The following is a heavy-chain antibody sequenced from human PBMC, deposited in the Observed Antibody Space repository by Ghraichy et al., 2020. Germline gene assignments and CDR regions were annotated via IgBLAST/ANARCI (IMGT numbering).Heavy chain of an antibody. CDR3: ARLGVAGSYWYFDL. J-gene: IGHJ2*01. Sequence: SETLSLTCTVSGGSISSNYCSWIRQPPGKGLEWIGYIYYSCSTNSNPSLKSRVTISVDTSKNQFSLKLSSVAAADTAVYYCARLGVAGSYWYFDLWGRGTLVTVSS. D-gene: IGHD6-13*01. V-gene: IGHV4-59*08. CDR2: IYYSCST. CDR1: GGSISSNY.